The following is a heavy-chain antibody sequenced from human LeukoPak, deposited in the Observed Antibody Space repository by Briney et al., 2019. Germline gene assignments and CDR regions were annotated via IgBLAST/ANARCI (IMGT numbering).Heavy chain of an antibody. CDR2: TYYRSKWYN. J-gene: IGHJ4*02. Sequence: SQTLSLTCAISGDSVSSNSAAWNWIRQSPSRGLEWLGRTYYRSKWYNDYAVSVKSRITINPDTSKNQFSLQLNSVTPEDTAVYYRAKAASGTSMGKGLLDHLGPGTLVTVSS. V-gene: IGHV6-1*01. D-gene: IGHD1-1*01. CDR1: GDSVSSNSAA. CDR3: AKAASGTSMGKGLLDH.